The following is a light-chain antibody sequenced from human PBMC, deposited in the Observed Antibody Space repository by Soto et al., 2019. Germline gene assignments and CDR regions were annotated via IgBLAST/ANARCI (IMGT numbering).Light chain of an antibody. CDR1: QTISSW. Sequence: DIQMTQSPSTLSGSVGDRVTITCRASQTISSWLAWYQQKPGKAPKLLIYKASTLKSGVPSRFSGSGSGTEFTRTISSLQPDDVATYYCQHDNSYSEAFGQGTKVELK. V-gene: IGKV1-5*03. CDR2: KAS. J-gene: IGKJ1*01. CDR3: QHDNSYSEA.